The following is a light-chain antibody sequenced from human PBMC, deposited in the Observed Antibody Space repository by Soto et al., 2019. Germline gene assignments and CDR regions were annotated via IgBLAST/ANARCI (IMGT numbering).Light chain of an antibody. CDR2: EGN. V-gene: IGLV2-23*01. CDR1: SSDVGGYNL. J-gene: IGLJ2*01. Sequence: QSVLTQPASVSGSPGQSITISCTGTSSDVGGYNLVSWYQQHPGKAPKLMIYEGNKRPSRVSNRFSGFKSGNTASLTISGLQTEDEADYYCSSYASGSTSVVFGGGTKVTVL. CDR3: SSYASGSTSVV.